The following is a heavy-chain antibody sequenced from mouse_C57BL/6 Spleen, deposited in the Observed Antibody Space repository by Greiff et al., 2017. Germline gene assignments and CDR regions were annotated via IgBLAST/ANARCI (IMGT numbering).Heavy chain of an antibody. Sequence: EVQLLESGPGLVKPSQSLSLTCSVTGYSITSGYYWNWIRQFPGNKLEWMGYISYDGSNNYNPSLKNRISITRDTSKNQFFLKLNSVTTEDTATYYCARTAYYFDYWGQGTTLTVSS. CDR3: ARTAYYFDY. D-gene: IGHD6-1*01. J-gene: IGHJ2*01. CDR2: ISYDGSN. CDR1: GYSITSGYY. V-gene: IGHV3-6*01.